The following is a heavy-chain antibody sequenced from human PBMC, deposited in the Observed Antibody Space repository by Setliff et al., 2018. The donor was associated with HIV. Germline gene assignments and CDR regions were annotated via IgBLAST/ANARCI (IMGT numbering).Heavy chain of an antibody. CDR1: GGTFSSYA. CDR3: AREQHLGRYFDY. CDR2: IIPIFGTA. D-gene: IGHD6-13*01. Sequence: ASVKVSCKASGGTFSSYAISWVRQAPGQGLEWMGGIIPIFGTANYAQKFQGRVMITADESTSTAYMELSSLRSEDTAVYYCAREQHLGRYFDYWGQGTLVTVSS. V-gene: IGHV1-69*13. J-gene: IGHJ4*02.